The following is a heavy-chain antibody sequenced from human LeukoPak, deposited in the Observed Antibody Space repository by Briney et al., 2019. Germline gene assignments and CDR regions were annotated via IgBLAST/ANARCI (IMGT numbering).Heavy chain of an antibody. CDR1: GFTFSSYA. CDR3: ARGSWGDWLLSGPRGEDDFDI. CDR2: ISYDGSNK. Sequence: PGRSLRLSCAASGFTFSSYAIHWVRQAPGKGLEWVAVISYDGSNKYYADSVKGRFTISRDNSKNTLYLQMNSLKSEDTAVYYCARGSWGDWLLSGPRGEDDFDIWGQGTMVTVSS. D-gene: IGHD3-9*01. V-gene: IGHV3-30*04. J-gene: IGHJ3*02.